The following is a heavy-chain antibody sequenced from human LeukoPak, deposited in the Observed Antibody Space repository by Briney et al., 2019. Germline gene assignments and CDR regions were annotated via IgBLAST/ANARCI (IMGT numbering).Heavy chain of an antibody. CDR2: INRDGSST. V-gene: IGHV3-74*01. CDR3: ARGGGYSYGSFDY. J-gene: IGHJ4*02. Sequence: TGGSLRLSCAASGFTFSNYWMHWVRQAPGKGLVWVSRINRDGSSTSYADSVKGRFTISRDNAKNTLYLQMNSLRVEDTAVYYCARGGGYSYGSFDYWGQGTLVTVSS. D-gene: IGHD5-18*01. CDR1: GFTFSNYW.